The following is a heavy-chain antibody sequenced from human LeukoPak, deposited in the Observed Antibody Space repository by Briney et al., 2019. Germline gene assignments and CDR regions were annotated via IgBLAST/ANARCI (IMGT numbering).Heavy chain of an antibody. V-gene: IGHV1-2*02. CDR1: GYTFTGYY. CDR3: ARDGSGSTGYNWFDP. Sequence: ASVKVSCKASGYTFTGYYMHWVRQAPGQGLEWMGWINPNSGGTNYAQKFQGRVTMTRDTSISTAYMELSRLRPDDTAVYYCARDGSGSTGYNWFDPWGQGTLVTVSS. CDR2: INPNSGGT. J-gene: IGHJ5*02. D-gene: IGHD3-10*01.